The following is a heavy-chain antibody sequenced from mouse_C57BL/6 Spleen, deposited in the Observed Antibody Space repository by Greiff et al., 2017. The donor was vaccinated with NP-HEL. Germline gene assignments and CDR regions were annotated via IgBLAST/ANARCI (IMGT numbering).Heavy chain of an antibody. D-gene: IGHD1-1*01. CDR2: IDPSDSYT. Sequence: VKLQQPGAELVMPGASVKLSCKASGYTFTSYWMHWVKQRPGQGLEWIGEIDPSDSYTNYNQKFKGKSTLTVDKSSSTAYMQLSSLTSEDSAVYYCARPGSSYLYWYFDVWGTGTTVTVSS. CDR3: ARPGSSYLYWYFDV. CDR1: GYTFTSYW. V-gene: IGHV1-69*01. J-gene: IGHJ1*03.